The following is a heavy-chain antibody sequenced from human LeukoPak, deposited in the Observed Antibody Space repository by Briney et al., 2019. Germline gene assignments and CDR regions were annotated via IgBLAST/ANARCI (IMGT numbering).Heavy chain of an antibody. V-gene: IGHV4-38-2*02. CDR1: GYSINSGDC. D-gene: IGHD2-2*02. CDR2: VSHSGHP. Sequence: PSETLSLTCTVSGYSINSGDCWGWIRQVPGKGLEWIASVSHSGHPYYNPSLKSRVTIFADTSNSQFSLRLSSVTAADTAVYYCARDGGSYYTASPNSWFGPWGQGTLVTVSS. CDR3: ARDGGSYYTASPNSWFGP. J-gene: IGHJ5*02.